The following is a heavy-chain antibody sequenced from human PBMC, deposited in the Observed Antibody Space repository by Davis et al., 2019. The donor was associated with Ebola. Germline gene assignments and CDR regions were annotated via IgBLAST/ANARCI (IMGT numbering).Heavy chain of an antibody. Sequence: MPSETLSLTCTVSGGSISNYYWSWIRQPPGKGLEWIGCIYYSGSTNYNPSLKSRVTISVDTSKNQFSLKLSSVTAADTAVYYCARDPWYSSGNIDPWGHGTLVTVSS. V-gene: IGHV4-59*01. CDR1: GGSISNYY. CDR2: IYYSGST. D-gene: IGHD6-19*01. CDR3: ARDPWYSSGNIDP. J-gene: IGHJ5*02.